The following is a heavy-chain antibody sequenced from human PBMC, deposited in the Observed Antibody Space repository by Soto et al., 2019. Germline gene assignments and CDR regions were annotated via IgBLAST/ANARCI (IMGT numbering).Heavy chain of an antibody. CDR2: IYYSGST. V-gene: IGHV4-31*03. CDR3: ARVPKSNYYDSSGYYLNDY. Sequence: ASETLSLTCTVSGGSISSGGYYWSWIRQHPGKGPEWIGYIYYSGSTYYNPSLKSRVTISVDTSKNQFSLKLSSVTAADTAVYYCARVPKSNYYDSSGYYLNDYWGQGTLVTVSS. D-gene: IGHD3-22*01. CDR1: GGSISSGGYY. J-gene: IGHJ4*02.